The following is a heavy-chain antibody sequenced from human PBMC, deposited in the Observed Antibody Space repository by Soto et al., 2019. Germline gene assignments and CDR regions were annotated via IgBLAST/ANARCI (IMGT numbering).Heavy chain of an antibody. D-gene: IGHD6-19*01. CDR1: GFTFSSYG. J-gene: IGHJ6*02. CDR2: ISYDGSNK. V-gene: IGHV3-30*18. CDR3: AKDISGWFHYCYYGMDV. Sequence: QVQLVESGGGVVQPGRSLRLSCAASGFTFSSYGMHWVRQAPGKGLEWVAVISYDGSNKYYADSVKGRFTISRDNSKNTLYLQMNSLRAEDTAVYYCAKDISGWFHYCYYGMDVWGQGTTVTVSS.